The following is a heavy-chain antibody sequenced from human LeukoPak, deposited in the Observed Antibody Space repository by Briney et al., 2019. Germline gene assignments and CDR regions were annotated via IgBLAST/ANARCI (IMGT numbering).Heavy chain of an antibody. CDR3: AREGGNSGYDS. J-gene: IGHJ5*01. Sequence: SVKVSCKASGGTFSSYAISWVRQAPGQGLEWMGRIIPILGIANYAQKFQGRVTITADKSTSTAYMEPSSLRSEDTAVYYCAREGGNSGYDSWGQGTLVTVPS. D-gene: IGHD5-12*01. CDR1: GGTFSSYA. V-gene: IGHV1-69*04. CDR2: IIPILGIA.